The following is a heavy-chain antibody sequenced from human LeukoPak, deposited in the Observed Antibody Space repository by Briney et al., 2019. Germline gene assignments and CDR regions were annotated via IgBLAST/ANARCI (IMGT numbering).Heavy chain of an antibody. J-gene: IGHJ4*02. CDR2: INPNSGGT. V-gene: IGHV1-2*02. D-gene: IGHD3-10*01. CDR1: GYTFTGYY. Sequence: ASVKVSCKASGYTFTGYYMHWVRQAPGQGLEWMGWINPNSGGTNYAQKFQGRVTMTRDTSISTAYMELSRLRSEDTAVYYCARDYYGSGSSDSFADWGQGTLVTVSS. CDR3: ARDYYGSGSSDSFAD.